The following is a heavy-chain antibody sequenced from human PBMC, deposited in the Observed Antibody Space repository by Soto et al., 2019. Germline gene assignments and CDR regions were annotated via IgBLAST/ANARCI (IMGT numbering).Heavy chain of an antibody. CDR3: GKTRKAAFCSDVFDF. V-gene: IGHV3-23*01. J-gene: IGHJ4*03. D-gene: IGHD3-3*02. CDR2: VSGGGSAS. Sequence: PGGSLRLSCAGSGFTFSNFAMGWVRQAPGKGPEWVSSVSGGGSASFSADSVRGRFTVSRDNSKNTLFLQMNTLRAEDTAVYYFGKTRKAAFCSDVFDFWGQGTQVTVSS. CDR1: GFTFSNFA.